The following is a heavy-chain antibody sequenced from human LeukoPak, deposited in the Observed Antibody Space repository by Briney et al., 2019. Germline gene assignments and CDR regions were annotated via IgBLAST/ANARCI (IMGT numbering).Heavy chain of an antibody. Sequence: ASVKVSCKASGYTFTSYGISWVRQPPGQGLEWMGWISTYKSNTNYAQNFQARVTMTTDASTSTVYMELRSLRSDDTAVYYCARDLLDAFDIWGQGTMVTVSS. J-gene: IGHJ3*02. V-gene: IGHV1-18*01. CDR3: ARDLLDAFDI. CDR2: ISTYKSNT. CDR1: GYTFTSYG.